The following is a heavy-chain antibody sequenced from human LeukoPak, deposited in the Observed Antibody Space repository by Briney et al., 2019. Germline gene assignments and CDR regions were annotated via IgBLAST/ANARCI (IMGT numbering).Heavy chain of an antibody. D-gene: IGHD4-17*01. CDR3: ARILNSGDYDAFDI. CDR2: IYYSGST. Sequence: SETLSLTCTVSGGSISSYYWSWIRQPPGKGLEWIGYIYYSGSTNYNPSLKSRVTISVDTSKNQFPLKLTSVTAADTAVYYCARILNSGDYDAFDIWGQGTTVIVSS. CDR1: GGSISSYY. J-gene: IGHJ3*02. V-gene: IGHV4-59*01.